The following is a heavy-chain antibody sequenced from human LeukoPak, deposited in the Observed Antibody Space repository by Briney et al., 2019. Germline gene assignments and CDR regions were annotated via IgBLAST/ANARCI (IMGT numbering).Heavy chain of an antibody. CDR2: ISYDGSNK. CDR1: GFTFSSYA. V-gene: IGHV3-30*04. Sequence: GGSLRLSCAASGFTFSSYAMHWVRQAPGKGLEWVAVISYDGSNKYYADSVKGRFTISRDNAKNSLYLQMNSLRAEDTAVYYCAREVPDILTGYYLYYYYMDVWGKGTTVTVSS. D-gene: IGHD3-9*01. J-gene: IGHJ6*03. CDR3: AREVPDILTGYYLYYYYMDV.